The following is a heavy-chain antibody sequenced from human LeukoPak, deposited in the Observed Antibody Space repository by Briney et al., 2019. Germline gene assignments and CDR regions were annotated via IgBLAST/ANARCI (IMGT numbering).Heavy chain of an antibody. Sequence: TSVKVPCKASGFTFTSSAVQWVRQARGQRLEWIGWIVVGSGNTNYAQKFQERVTITRDMSTSTAYMELSSLRSEDTAVYYCAASPDYYDGSGYSYYLDYWGQGTLVTVSS. CDR2: IVVGSGNT. V-gene: IGHV1-58*01. J-gene: IGHJ4*02. CDR1: GFTFTSSA. CDR3: AASPDYYDGSGYSYYLDY. D-gene: IGHD3-22*01.